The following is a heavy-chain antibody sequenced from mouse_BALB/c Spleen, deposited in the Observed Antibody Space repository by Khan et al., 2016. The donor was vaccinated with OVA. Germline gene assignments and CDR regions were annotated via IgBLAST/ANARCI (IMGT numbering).Heavy chain of an antibody. CDR3: ARPAYDGYYDY. CDR1: GYTFTDYA. J-gene: IGHJ2*01. Sequence: QVQLQQSGPELVRPGVSVKISCKGSGYTFTDYAMDWVKQSHAKSLEWIGLISTYSGNTNSNQKFKGKATMTVAKTSSTAYMELASLTSDDSAIYYSARPAYDGYYDYWGQGTTLTVSS. V-gene: IGHV1S137*01. CDR2: ISTYSGNT. D-gene: IGHD2-3*01.